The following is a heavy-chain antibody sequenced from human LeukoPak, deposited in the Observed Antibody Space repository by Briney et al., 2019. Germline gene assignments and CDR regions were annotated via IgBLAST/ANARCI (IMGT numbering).Heavy chain of an antibody. J-gene: IGHJ4*02. Sequence: GGSLRLSCAASGFTFSDYYMSWVRQAPGKGLEWVSVIYTGGSTYYADSVKGRFTISRDNSKNTLYLQMNSLRAEDTAVYYCARDLGITYWGQGTLVTVSS. CDR3: ARDLGITY. CDR2: IYTGGST. V-gene: IGHV3-66*01. D-gene: IGHD7-27*01. CDR1: GFTFSDYY.